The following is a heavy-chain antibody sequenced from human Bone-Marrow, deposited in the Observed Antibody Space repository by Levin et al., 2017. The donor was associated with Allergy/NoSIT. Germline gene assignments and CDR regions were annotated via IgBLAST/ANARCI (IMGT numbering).Heavy chain of an antibody. D-gene: IGHD6-19*01. Sequence: GESLKISCAASGFTFSSYWMSWVRQAPGKGLEWVANIKQDGSEKYYVDSVKGRFTISRDNAKNSLYLQMNSLRAEDTAVYYCARDVPSIAVAGKGGILSYYFDYWGQGTLVTVSS. V-gene: IGHV3-7*01. CDR1: GFTFSSYW. J-gene: IGHJ4*02. CDR3: ARDVPSIAVAGKGGILSYYFDY. CDR2: IKQDGSEK.